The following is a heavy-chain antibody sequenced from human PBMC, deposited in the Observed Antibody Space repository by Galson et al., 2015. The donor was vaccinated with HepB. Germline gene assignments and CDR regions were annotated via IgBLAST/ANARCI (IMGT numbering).Heavy chain of an antibody. CDR3: ARSVFGGHREYSSSPLWVY. Sequence: QSGAEVKKPGESLKISCKGSGYSFTSYWIGWVRQMPGKGLEWMGIIYPGDSDTRYSPSFQGQVTISADKSISTAYLQWSSLKASDTAMYYCARSVFGGHREYSSSPLWVYWGQGTLVTVSS. CDR1: GYSFTSYW. J-gene: IGHJ4*02. CDR2: IYPGDSDT. V-gene: IGHV5-51*03. D-gene: IGHD6-6*01.